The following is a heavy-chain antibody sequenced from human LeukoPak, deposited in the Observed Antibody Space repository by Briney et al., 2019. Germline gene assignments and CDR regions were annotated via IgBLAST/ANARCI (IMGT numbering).Heavy chain of an antibody. CDR3: ARETGLNYYDSSGAFDY. V-gene: IGHV3-11*06. CDR2: ISGSSTYT. Sequence: PGGSVTLFCAASGFTFSDSYMSWIRQAPGRGLEWVSYISGSSTYTNYADSVKGRFTISRDNAKNSLFLQMNSLTAEDTAVYFCARETGLNYYDSSGAFDYWGQGTLGTVSS. J-gene: IGHJ4*02. CDR1: GFTFSDSY. D-gene: IGHD3-22*01.